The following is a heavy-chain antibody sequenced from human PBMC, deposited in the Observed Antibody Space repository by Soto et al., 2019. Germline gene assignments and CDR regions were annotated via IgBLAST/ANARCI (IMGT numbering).Heavy chain of an antibody. J-gene: IGHJ6*03. CDR2: IYPGDSDT. CDR1: GYSFTSYW. D-gene: IGHD5-18*01. CDR3: ARRAGGYQKGVDYYYYMDV. V-gene: IGHV5-51*01. Sequence: GESLKISCKGSGYSFTSYWIGWVRQMPGKGLEWMGIIYPGDSDTRYSPSFQGQVTISADKSISTAYLQWSSLKASDTAMYYCARRAGGYQKGVDYYYYMDVWGKGTTVTVSS.